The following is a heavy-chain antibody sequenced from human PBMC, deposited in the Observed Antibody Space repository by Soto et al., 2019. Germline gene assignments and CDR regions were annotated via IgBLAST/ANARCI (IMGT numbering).Heavy chain of an antibody. CDR2: ISGDGGNT. CDR3: AGPPRGFAYYSIDL. J-gene: IGHJ5*02. D-gene: IGHD3-10*01. CDR1: RFTFSSYA. Sequence: PGGSLRLSCAASRFTFSSYAMHWVRQAPGKGLEWVAVISGDGGNTFYADSVKGRFTISRDNSKNTLYLQMNSLRAEDTAVYYCAGPPRGFAYYSIDLWGQGTLVTVSS. V-gene: IGHV3-23*01.